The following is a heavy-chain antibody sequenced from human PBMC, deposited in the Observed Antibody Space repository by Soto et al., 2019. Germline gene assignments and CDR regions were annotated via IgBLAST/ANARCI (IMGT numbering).Heavy chain of an antibody. Sequence: GESLKISCKGSGYSFTSYWISWVRQMPGKGLEWMGRIDPSDSYTNYSPSFQGHVTISADKSISTAYLQWSSLKASDTAMYYCARQYDFWSGYYTPRGYNWFDPWGQGTLVTVSS. D-gene: IGHD3-3*01. J-gene: IGHJ5*02. CDR1: GYSFTSYW. V-gene: IGHV5-10-1*01. CDR2: IDPSDSYT. CDR3: ARQYDFWSGYYTPRGYNWFDP.